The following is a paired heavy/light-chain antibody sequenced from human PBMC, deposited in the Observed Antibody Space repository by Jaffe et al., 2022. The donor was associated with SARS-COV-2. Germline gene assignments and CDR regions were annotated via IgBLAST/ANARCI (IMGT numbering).Heavy chain of an antibody. CDR1: GFTFSAYS. Sequence: EAQLVESGGGLVRPGGSLRLSCAASGFTFSAYSIHWVRQAPGKGLEWVSHFSAGGTFIDYADSVKGRFTMSRDNAKNSLFLQMASLTAADTGVYYCARDEERRRAVQQSFYGMDVWGRGTTVTVSS. CDR2: FSAGGTFI. V-gene: IGHV3-48*03. J-gene: IGHJ6*02. D-gene: IGHD1-1*01. CDR3: ARDEERRRAVQQSFYGMDV.
Light chain of an antibody. CDR1: GDINVATAR. CDR2: YKSDSDK. CDR3: LVRHGSAWV. J-gene: IGLJ3*02. Sequence: QAVLTQPSSLSASPGASARLTCMLRGDINVATARMYWYQQKPGSPPQFLLNYKSDSDKRQGSGVPSRFSGFKDVSANAGLLVISGLQSEDEGDYYCLVRHGSAWVFGGGTKLTVL. V-gene: IGLV5-45*03.